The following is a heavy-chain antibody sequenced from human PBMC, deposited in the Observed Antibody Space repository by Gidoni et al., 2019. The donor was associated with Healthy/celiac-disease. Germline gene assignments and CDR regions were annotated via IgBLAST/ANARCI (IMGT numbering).Heavy chain of an antibody. J-gene: IGHJ4*02. CDR3: ARLLRGGMVRGVTLYYFDY. CDR1: GGSISSSSYY. V-gene: IGHV4-39*01. Sequence: QLQLQESGPGLVKPSETLSLTCTVSGGSISSSSYYWGWIRQPPGKGLEWIGSIYYSGSTYYNPSLKRRVTISVDTSKNQFSLKLSSVTAADTAVYYCARLLRGGMVRGVTLYYFDYWGQGTLVTVSS. D-gene: IGHD3-10*01. CDR2: IYYSGST.